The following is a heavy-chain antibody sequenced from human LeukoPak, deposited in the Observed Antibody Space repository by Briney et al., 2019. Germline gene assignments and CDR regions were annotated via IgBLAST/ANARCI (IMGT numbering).Heavy chain of an antibody. D-gene: IGHD2-2*01. J-gene: IGHJ4*02. CDR2: ISKSSDRI. V-gene: IGHV3-48*04. CDR1: GFTFSSYG. CDR3: ARDLLNDEGSSYFFDQ. Sequence: PGGSLRLSCAASGFTFSSYGMHWVRQAPGKGLEWVSYISKSSDRIYHADSVKGRFTISRDNAKNSLYLQMDSLRAEDTAVYYCARDLLNDEGSSYFFDQWGQGTLVTVSS.